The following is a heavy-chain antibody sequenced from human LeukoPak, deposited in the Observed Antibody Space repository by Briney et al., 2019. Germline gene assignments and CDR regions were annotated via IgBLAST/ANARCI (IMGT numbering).Heavy chain of an antibody. CDR1: GFTFSSYW. D-gene: IGHD3-22*01. V-gene: IGHV3-74*01. Sequence: GGSLRLSCAASGFTFSSYWMHWVRQAPGKGLVWVSRIDTDGLKTNYADSVKGRFTVSGDNAKNTLYLQTDSLNAEDTAVYYCARASGYYDSGGYQDRWGQGTLVTVSS. CDR2: IDTDGLKT. J-gene: IGHJ5*02. CDR3: ARASGYYDSGGYQDR.